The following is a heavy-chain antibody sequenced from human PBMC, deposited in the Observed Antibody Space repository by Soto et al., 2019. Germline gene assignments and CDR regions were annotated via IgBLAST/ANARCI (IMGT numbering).Heavy chain of an antibody. CDR1: GFTFSSYS. J-gene: IGHJ4*02. CDR2: ISSSSSYI. Sequence: GGSLRLSCAASGFTFSSYSMNWVRQAPGKGLEWVSSISSSSSYIYYADSVKGRFTISRDNAKSSLYLQMNSLRAEDTAVYYCARDGGSYSVDYWGQGTLVTVSS. V-gene: IGHV3-21*01. D-gene: IGHD1-26*01. CDR3: ARDGGSYSVDY.